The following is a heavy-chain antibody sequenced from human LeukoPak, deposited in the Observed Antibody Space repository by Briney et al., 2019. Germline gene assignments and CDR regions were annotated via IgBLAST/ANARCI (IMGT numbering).Heavy chain of an antibody. CDR1: GYTFTSYW. CDR3: ARHEARAVVTAVDY. CDR2: IYPGDSDT. V-gene: IGHV5-51*01. Sequence: GASVKVSCKASGYTFTSYWIGWVRQMPGKGLEWMGIIYPGDSDTRYSPSFQGQVTISADKSISTAYLQWSSLKASDTAMYYCARHEARAVVTAVDYWGQGTLVTVSS. D-gene: IGHD2-21*02. J-gene: IGHJ4*02.